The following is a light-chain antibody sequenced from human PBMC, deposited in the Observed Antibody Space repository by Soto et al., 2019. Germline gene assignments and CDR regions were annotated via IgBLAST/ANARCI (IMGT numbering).Light chain of an antibody. CDR3: QQYDSSPKT. Sequence: EIVLTHSPGTLSLSPWERATLSFSASQSVSSSYLAWYQQKPGQAPRLLIYGASSRATGIPDRFSGSGSGTDFTLTISRLEPEDFAVYYCQQYDSSPKTFGQGTKVDIK. CDR1: QSVSSSY. CDR2: GAS. V-gene: IGKV3-20*01. J-gene: IGKJ1*01.